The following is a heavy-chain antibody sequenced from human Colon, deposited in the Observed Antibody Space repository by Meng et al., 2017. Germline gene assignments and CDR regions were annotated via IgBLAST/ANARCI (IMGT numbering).Heavy chain of an antibody. D-gene: IGHD1-26*01. CDR3: ARDHMGSLDY. CDR1: GGSVSSAGYQ. V-gene: IGHV4-61*08. J-gene: IGHJ4*02. Sequence: GQREESGPGLVETSETRSLISSVSGGSVSSAGYQWSWIRQPPGKGLEWIGYASTNYNPSLKSRVTISVDTSKNQFSLRLASVTAADTAVYYCARDHMGSLDYWGQGILVTVSS. CDR2: AST.